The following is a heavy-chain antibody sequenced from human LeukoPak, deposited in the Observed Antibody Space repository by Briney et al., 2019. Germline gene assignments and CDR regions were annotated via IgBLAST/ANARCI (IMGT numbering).Heavy chain of an antibody. CDR1: GGSFSGYY. CDR3: ERDRLLWFGGSYYYGMDV. V-gene: IGHV4-34*01. Sequence: PSETLSLTCAVYGGSFSGYYWSWIRRPPGKGLEWIGEINHSGSTNYNPSLKSRVTISVDTSKNQFSLKLSSVTAADTAVYYCERDRLLWFGGSYYYGMDVWGKGTTVTVSS. J-gene: IGHJ6*04. D-gene: IGHD3-10*01. CDR2: INHSGST.